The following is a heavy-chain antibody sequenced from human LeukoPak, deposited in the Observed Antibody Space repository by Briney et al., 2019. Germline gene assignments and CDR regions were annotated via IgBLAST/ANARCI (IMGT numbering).Heavy chain of an antibody. V-gene: IGHV3-64D*09. CDR1: GFTFSSYI. Sequence: SGGSLRLSCSASGFTFSSYIMHWARQAPGKGLEYVSAITSNGDTTYYADSVKGRVTISRGNSKNTLYLQMSSLRAEDTAVYYCVKDDSYYYDSSGRDSWGQGTLVTVSS. D-gene: IGHD3-22*01. J-gene: IGHJ4*02. CDR2: ITSNGDTT. CDR3: VKDDSYYYDSSGRDS.